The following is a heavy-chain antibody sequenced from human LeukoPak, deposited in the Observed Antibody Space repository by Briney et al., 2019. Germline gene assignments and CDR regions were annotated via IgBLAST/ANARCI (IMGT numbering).Heavy chain of an antibody. D-gene: IGHD2-2*01. CDR1: GGSFSGYY. Sequence: PSETLSLTCAVYGGSFSGYYWSWIRQPPGKGLEWIGEINHSGSTNYNPSLKSRVTISVDTSKNQFSLKLSSLTAADTAVYYCARRYCSSTSCYRKGGFDYWGQGTLVTVSS. V-gene: IGHV4-34*01. J-gene: IGHJ4*02. CDR2: INHSGST. CDR3: ARRYCSSTSCYRKGGFDY.